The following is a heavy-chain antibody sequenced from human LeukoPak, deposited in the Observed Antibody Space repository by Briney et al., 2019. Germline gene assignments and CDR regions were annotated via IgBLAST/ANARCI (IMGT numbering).Heavy chain of an antibody. CDR3: ARQKTQARWLQFLHDY. CDR2: IYYSGST. V-gene: IGHV4-39*01. Sequence: SETLSLTCTVSGGSISSSSYYWGWIRQPPGKGLEWIGSIYYSGSTYYNPSLKSRVTISVDTSKNQFSLKLSSVTAADTAVYYCARQKTQARWLQFLHDYWGQGTLVTVSS. J-gene: IGHJ4*02. D-gene: IGHD5-24*01. CDR1: GGSISSSSYY.